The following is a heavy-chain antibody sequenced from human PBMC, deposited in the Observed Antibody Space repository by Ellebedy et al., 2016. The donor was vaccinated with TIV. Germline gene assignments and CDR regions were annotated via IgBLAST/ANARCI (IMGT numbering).Heavy chain of an antibody. D-gene: IGHD2-2*01. CDR1: GFTFSDYA. V-gene: IGHV3-23*01. J-gene: IGHJ6*02. Sequence: LSLTCGASGFTFSDYALSWVRQAPGKGLEWVSGIDSGGHRTYYTDSVKGRFTISRDNFKTTLYLQMDSLTDEDTAIYYCVRDPDIVIVPAAIYGMDVWGQGTTVAVSS. CDR3: VRDPDIVIVPAAIYGMDV. CDR2: IDSGGHRT.